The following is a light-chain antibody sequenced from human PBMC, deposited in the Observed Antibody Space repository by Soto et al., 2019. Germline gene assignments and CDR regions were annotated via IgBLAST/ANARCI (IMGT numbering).Light chain of an antibody. CDR3: CSYAGSRTVV. V-gene: IGLV2-23*01. CDR1: SSGVGSYNL. J-gene: IGLJ2*01. Sequence: QSALTHPASVSGSTGQSITISCTGTSSGVGSYNLVSWYEHHPGKAPQLMIYEGSKRPSGVSNRFSGCKSGNPASLTISGLQAEDEADYYCCSYAGSRTVVFGGWTKRTV. CDR2: EGS.